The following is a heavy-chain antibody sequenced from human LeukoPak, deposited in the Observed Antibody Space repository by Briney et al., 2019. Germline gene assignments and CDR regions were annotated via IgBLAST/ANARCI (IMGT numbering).Heavy chain of an antibody. J-gene: IGHJ4*02. Sequence: GGSLRLSCAGSGFIFSNAWMNWVRQAPGKGLEWVGRVKSKYDGGTTDYAAHAKGRFTTSRDDSKNTVYLQMNSLKTEDTAVYYCNTGGYYFDYWGQGTLVTVSS. CDR1: GFIFSNAW. CDR3: NTGGYYFDY. V-gene: IGHV3-15*01. CDR2: VKSKYDGGTT.